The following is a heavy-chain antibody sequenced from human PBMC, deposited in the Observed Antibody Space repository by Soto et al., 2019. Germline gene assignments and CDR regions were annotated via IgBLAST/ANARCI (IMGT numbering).Heavy chain of an antibody. V-gene: IGHV4-34*01. CDR1: GGSFSGYY. J-gene: IGHJ5*02. D-gene: IGHD3-10*01. CDR3: ARADSYSDGAGSYA. CDR2: INHSGST. Sequence: QVQLQQWGAGLLKPSETLSLTCAVYGGSFSGYYWSWIRQPPGKGLEWIGEINHSGSTNYNPSLKGRVTIAIGPSKNQFSLKLSSVTAADTAVYDCARADSYSDGAGSYAWGQGTLVTVSS.